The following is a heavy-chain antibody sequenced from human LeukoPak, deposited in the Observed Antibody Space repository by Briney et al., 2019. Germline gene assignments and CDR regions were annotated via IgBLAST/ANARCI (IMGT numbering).Heavy chain of an antibody. D-gene: IGHD3-10*01. CDR1: GGTFSSYA. CDR3: ARADLLWFGELVTWFDP. CDR2: IIPIFGTA. J-gene: IGHJ5*02. V-gene: IGHV1-69*13. Sequence: SVKVSCKASGGTFSSYAISWVRQAPGQGLEWMGGIIPIFGTANYAQKFRGRVTITADESTSTAYMELSSLRSEDTAVYYCARADLLWFGELVTWFDPWGQGTLVTVSS.